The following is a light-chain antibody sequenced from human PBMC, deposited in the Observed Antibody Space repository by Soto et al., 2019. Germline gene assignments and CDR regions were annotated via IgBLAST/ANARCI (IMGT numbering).Light chain of an antibody. Sequence: EVVMTQSPATLSVSPGEGVTLSCRASQGIGDTLAWYQQKPGQAPRFLIYGASSRATGIPDRFSGSGSGTDFTLTISRLEPEDFAVYYCQQYGGTPPITFGQGTRLEIK. CDR1: QGIGDT. CDR2: GAS. V-gene: IGKV3-20*01. J-gene: IGKJ5*01. CDR3: QQYGGTPPIT.